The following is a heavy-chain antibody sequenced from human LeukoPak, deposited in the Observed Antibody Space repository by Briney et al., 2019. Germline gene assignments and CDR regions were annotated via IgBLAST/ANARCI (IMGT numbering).Heavy chain of an antibody. V-gene: IGHV4-31*03. CDR1: GGSISSGGYY. CDR3: ARGGTLVVVVPAAIEY. Sequence: SETLSLTCTVSGGSISSGGYYWSWIRQHPGKGLEWIGYIYYSGSTYYNPSLKSRVTISVDTSKNQFSLKLSSVTAADTAVYYCARGGTLVVVVPAAIEYWGQGTLVTVSS. J-gene: IGHJ4*02. D-gene: IGHD2-2*01. CDR2: IYYSGST.